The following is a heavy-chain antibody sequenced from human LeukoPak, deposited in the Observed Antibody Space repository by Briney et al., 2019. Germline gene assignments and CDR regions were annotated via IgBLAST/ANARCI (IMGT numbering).Heavy chain of an antibody. CDR1: AYTFNSYA. J-gene: IGHJ4*02. CDR2: ISYDGSSE. CDR3: ARDQSTVVTERRYYFDY. D-gene: IGHD4-23*01. Sequence: GGSLRLSCAASAYTFNSYAMHWVRQAPGKGPEWVAVISYDGSSEFYADSVKGRFTISRDNSKNTVYLQMNSLRAEDTAVYYCARDQSTVVTERRYYFDYWGQGTLVTVSS. V-gene: IGHV3-30-3*01.